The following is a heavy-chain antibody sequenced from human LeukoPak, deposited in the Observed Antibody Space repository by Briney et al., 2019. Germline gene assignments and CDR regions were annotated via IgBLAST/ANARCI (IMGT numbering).Heavy chain of an antibody. Sequence: ASVKVSCKAAGYTLTSYGISWVRQAPGQGLEWMGWISVYNGNTDYAQKFQGRVTMTTDTSTSTAYMELRSLRSDDTAVYYCARRFNYYDSSGYYEGFYFDYWGQGTLVTVSS. CDR3: ARRFNYYDSSGYYEGFYFDY. V-gene: IGHV1-18*01. J-gene: IGHJ4*02. CDR2: ISVYNGNT. CDR1: GYTLTSYG. D-gene: IGHD3-22*01.